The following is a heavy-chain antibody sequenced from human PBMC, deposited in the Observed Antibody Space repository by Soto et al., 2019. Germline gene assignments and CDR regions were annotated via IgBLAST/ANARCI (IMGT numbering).Heavy chain of an antibody. V-gene: IGHV2-5*02. Sequence: HITLKESGPTLVKPTQTLTLTCIFSGFSFSADGVGVGWIRQPPGKTLEWLALIYWDDDTRYRLSLKSRLTITKDSSKNQVVLTMTNMDPLDTATYYCAHAFGGTSWPNDAFDVWGQGTVVTVSS. CDR1: GFSFSADGVG. CDR2: IYWDDDT. CDR3: AHAFGGTSWPNDAFDV. D-gene: IGHD3-16*01. J-gene: IGHJ3*01.